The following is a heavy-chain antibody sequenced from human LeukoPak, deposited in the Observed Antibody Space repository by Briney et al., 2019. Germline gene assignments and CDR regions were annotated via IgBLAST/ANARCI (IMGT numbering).Heavy chain of an antibody. CDR2: ISSSGSTI. D-gene: IGHD2-15*01. V-gene: IGHV3-11*04. CDR1: GFTFSDYY. CDR3: ARPGDVVPPYLDY. J-gene: IGHJ4*02. Sequence: GGSLRLSCAASGFTFSDYYMSWIRQAPGKGLEWVSYISSSGSTIYNADSVKGRFTISRDNAQNSLYLQMNSLRAEDTAVYYCARPGDVVPPYLDYWGQGPLVTVSS.